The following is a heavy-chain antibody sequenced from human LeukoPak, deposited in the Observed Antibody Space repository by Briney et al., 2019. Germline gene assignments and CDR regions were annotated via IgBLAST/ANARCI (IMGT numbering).Heavy chain of an antibody. Sequence: PSETLSLTCTVSGGSISSYYWSWIRQPPGKGLEWIGSIYYRGTTNYNPSLKSRLTISVDTSKNQFSLKLTSVTAADTAIYYCARLTYHDFWGASPAWGQGTLVTVSS. CDR1: GGSISSYY. CDR2: IYYRGTT. J-gene: IGHJ5*02. CDR3: ARLTYHDFWGASPA. V-gene: IGHV4-59*01. D-gene: IGHD3-3*01.